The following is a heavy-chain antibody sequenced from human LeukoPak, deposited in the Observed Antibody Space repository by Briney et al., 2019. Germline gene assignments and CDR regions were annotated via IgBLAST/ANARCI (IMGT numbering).Heavy chain of an antibody. D-gene: IGHD3-3*01. CDR1: GFTFSSYA. CDR2: ISGSGGST. J-gene: IGHJ4*02. V-gene: IGHV3-23*01. Sequence: GGSLRLSCAASGFTFSSYAMSWVRQAPGKGLEWVSAISGSGGSTYYADSVKGRFTISRDNSKNTLYLQMNSLRAEDTAVYYCAKKPIFGMVTSLDYWGQGTLVTVSS. CDR3: AKKPIFGMVTSLDY.